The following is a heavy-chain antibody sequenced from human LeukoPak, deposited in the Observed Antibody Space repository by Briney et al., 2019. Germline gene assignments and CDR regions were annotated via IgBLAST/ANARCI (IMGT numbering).Heavy chain of an antibody. D-gene: IGHD3-22*01. CDR2: IYTSGST. CDR3: ASAAVYDTSGYPFDP. CDR1: GGSISSGSYY. V-gene: IGHV4-61*02. Sequence: PSETLSLTCTVSGGSISSGSYYWSWIRQPAGKGLEWIGRIYTSGSTNYNPSLKSRVTISVDTSKNQFSLKLSSVTAADTAVYYCASAAVYDTSGYPFDPWGQGTLVTVSS. J-gene: IGHJ5*02.